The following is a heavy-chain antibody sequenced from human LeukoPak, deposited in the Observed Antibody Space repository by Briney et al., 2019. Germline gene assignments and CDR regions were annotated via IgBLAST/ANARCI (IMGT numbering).Heavy chain of an antibody. D-gene: IGHD2-21*02. CDR2: INHSGST. V-gene: IGHV4-34*01. CDR3: ARGRHEETAFRDYYYGLDV. J-gene: IGHJ6*02. CDR1: GGSFSDYY. Sequence: SETLSLTCAVYGGSFSDYYWRWSWIRQPPGKGLERIGEINHSGSTNYNPSLVSRITISSDTSKNQFSLRLSSVTAADTAVYYCARGRHEETAFRDYYYGLDVWGQGTTVSVSS.